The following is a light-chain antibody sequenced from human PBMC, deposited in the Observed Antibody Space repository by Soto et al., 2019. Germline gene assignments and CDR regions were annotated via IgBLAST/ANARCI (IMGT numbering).Light chain of an antibody. V-gene: IGLV1-47*01. CDR2: KNN. J-gene: IGLJ3*02. Sequence: QSVLTQPSSASGTPGQTVTISCSGSSSNIGSHYVYWYQQLPGTAPKLLIYKNNQRPSGVPDRLSGSKSGTSASLAISGLRSEDEADYYCAAWDDSLSGEVFGGGTKLTVL. CDR3: AAWDDSLSGEV. CDR1: SSNIGSHY.